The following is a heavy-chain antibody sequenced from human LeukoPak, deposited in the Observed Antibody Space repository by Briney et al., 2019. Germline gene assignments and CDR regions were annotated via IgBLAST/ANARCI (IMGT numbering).Heavy chain of an antibody. D-gene: IGHD2/OR15-2a*01. J-gene: IGHJ3*02. CDR3: AREVIYGAFDI. V-gene: IGHV3-53*01. Sequence: GGSLRLSCAASGFTVSSNYMSWVRQAPGKGLEWVSVIYNSGSTYYADSVKGRFTISRDNSKNTLYLQMSSLRAEDTAVYYCAREVIYGAFDIWGQGTMVTVSS. CDR2: IYNSGST. CDR1: GFTVSSNY.